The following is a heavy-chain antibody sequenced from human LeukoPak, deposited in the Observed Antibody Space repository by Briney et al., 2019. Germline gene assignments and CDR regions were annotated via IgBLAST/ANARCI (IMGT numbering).Heavy chain of an antibody. CDR1: GFTVSNNY. D-gene: IGHD3-22*01. CDR3: ARAGSYYYDSSGFYRPNDY. J-gene: IGHJ4*02. Sequence: PGGSLRPSCAASGFTVSNNYINWVRPAPGKGLGWVSVIYGGGTTSYADSVKGRFAISRDNSKNTVYLQMNSLRAEDTAVYYCARAGSYYYDSSGFYRPNDYWGQGTLVTVSS. V-gene: IGHV3-53*01. CDR2: IYGGGTT.